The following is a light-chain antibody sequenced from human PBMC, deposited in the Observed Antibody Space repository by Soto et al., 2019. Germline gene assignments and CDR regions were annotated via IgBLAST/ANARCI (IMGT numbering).Light chain of an antibody. V-gene: IGLV2-18*02. J-gene: IGLJ1*01. Sequence: QSVLTQPPSVSGSPGQSVTISFTGTSRAVGSYIRVSWYQQPPGTAPKLMIYDVSNRPSGVPDRFSGSKSGNTASLTISGLQAEDEADYYCSSYTSSSTYVFGTGTKVTVL. CDR3: SSYTSSSTYV. CDR2: DVS. CDR1: SRAVGSYIR.